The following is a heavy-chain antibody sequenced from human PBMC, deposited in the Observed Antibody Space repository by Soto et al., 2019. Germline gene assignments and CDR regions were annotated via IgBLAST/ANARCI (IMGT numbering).Heavy chain of an antibody. CDR3: ARAGYYYGSVGWFDP. CDR2: IYYSGST. V-gene: IGHV4-59*01. CDR1: GGSISSYY. Sequence: QVQLQESGPGLVKPSETLSLTCTVSGGSISSYYWSWIRQPPGKGLEWIGYIYYSGSTNYNPSLNSRVTNTVDTSKNQYSLNLSSVTAADTAVYYCARAGYYYGSVGWFDPWGQGSLVNVSS. J-gene: IGHJ5*02. D-gene: IGHD3-10*01.